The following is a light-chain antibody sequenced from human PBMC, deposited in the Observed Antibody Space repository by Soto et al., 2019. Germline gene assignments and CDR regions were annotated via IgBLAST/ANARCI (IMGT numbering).Light chain of an antibody. V-gene: IGKV3-11*01. J-gene: IGKJ5*01. Sequence: EIVLTQSPATLVVSPGERATLSCRASQSVSSYLAWYQQKPGQAPRLLIYDASNRATGIPARFSGSGSGTDFTLTISSLEPEDSGVYYCQQRWRWPSNTFGQGTRLEIK. CDR1: QSVSSY. CDR2: DAS. CDR3: QQRWRWPSNT.